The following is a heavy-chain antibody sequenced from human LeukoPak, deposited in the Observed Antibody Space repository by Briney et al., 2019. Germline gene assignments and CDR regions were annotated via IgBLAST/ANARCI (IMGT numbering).Heavy chain of an antibody. V-gene: IGHV3-53*01. CDR1: GLTVSSNY. J-gene: IGHJ3*02. Sequence: GGSLRLSCAASGLTVSSNYMSWVRQAPGKGLEWVSVIYSGGSTYYADSVKGRFTISRDNSKNTLYLQMNSLRAEDTAVYYCARFETYYYDSSGYADAFDIWGQGTMVTVSS. CDR3: ARFETYYYDSSGYADAFDI. D-gene: IGHD3-22*01. CDR2: IYSGGST.